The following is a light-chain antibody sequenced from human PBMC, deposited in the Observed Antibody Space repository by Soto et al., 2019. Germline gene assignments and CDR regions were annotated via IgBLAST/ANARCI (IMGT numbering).Light chain of an antibody. V-gene: IGLV3-1*01. Sequence: SYELTQPPSVSVSPGQTASITCSGHKLGDKYACWYQQKPGQSPVLVIYQDIKRPSGIPERFSGSYSGNTATLTISGTQAIDEADYYCQAWDSNIVVFGGGTKLTVL. CDR3: QAWDSNIVV. J-gene: IGLJ2*01. CDR1: KLGDKY. CDR2: QDI.